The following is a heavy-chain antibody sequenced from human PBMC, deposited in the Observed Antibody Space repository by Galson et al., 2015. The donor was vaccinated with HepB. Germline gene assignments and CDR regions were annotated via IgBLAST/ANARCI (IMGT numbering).Heavy chain of an antibody. V-gene: IGHV1-18*04. CDR1: GYTFINYG. CDR2: ISAYNGNT. J-gene: IGHJ4*02. Sequence: SVKVSCKASGYTFINYGINWVRQAPGQGLEWMGWISAYNGNTDYAQKFQGRVTMTTDTSTSTAYMELTSLRSDDTAVYYCARGSDYGDYWGQGTLVTVSS. CDR3: ARGSDYGDY.